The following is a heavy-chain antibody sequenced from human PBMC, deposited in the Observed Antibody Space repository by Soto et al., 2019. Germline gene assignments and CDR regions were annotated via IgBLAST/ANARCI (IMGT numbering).Heavy chain of an antibody. CDR1: GFSLSTSGVG. Sequence: AGPTLVNPTQTLTLTCTFSGFSLSTSGVGVGWIRQPPGKALEWLALIYWNDDKRYSPSLKSRLTITKDTSKNQVVLTMTNMDPVDTATSYCAHSIVATITSSDNWFDPWGQGTLVTVYS. D-gene: IGHD5-12*01. CDR3: AHSIVATITSSDNWFDP. V-gene: IGHV2-5*01. J-gene: IGHJ5*02. CDR2: IYWNDDK.